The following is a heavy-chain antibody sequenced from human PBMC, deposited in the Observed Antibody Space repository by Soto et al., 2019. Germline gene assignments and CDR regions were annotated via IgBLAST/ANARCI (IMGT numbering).Heavy chain of an antibody. CDR2: IHDTATT. J-gene: IGHJ4*02. D-gene: IGHD3-3*01. CDR3: ASQYYDFSSGELDF. CDR1: GGSISSDDYY. V-gene: IGHV4-30-4*01. Sequence: QVQLQESGPGLVKPSQTLSLTCTVSGGSISSDDYYWSWIRQPPGKGLEWIGDIHDTATTSYSPSLKSRLTLSVATSKNQFSLTLRSVTAADTAVYFCASQYYDFSSGELDFWGQGILVTVSS.